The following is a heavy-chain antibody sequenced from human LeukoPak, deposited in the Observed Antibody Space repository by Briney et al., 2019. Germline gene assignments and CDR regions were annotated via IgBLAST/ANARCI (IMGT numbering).Heavy chain of an antibody. CDR1: GYTFTGYY. D-gene: IGHD6-6*01. J-gene: IGHJ4*02. CDR2: INPNSGGT. V-gene: IGHV1-2*02. Sequence: ASVKVSCKASGYTFTGYYMHWVRQAPGQGLEWMGWINPNSGGTNYAQKLQGRVTMTTDTSTSTAYMELRSLRSDDTAVYYCARDAYSSSSGVYFDYWGQGTLVTVSS. CDR3: ARDAYSSSSGVYFDY.